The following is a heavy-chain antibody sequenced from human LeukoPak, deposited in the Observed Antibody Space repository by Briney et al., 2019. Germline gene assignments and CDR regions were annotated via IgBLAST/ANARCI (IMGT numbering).Heavy chain of an antibody. CDR2: IYYSGST. V-gene: IGHV4-30-4*01. D-gene: IGHD3-10*01. J-gene: IGHJ4*02. Sequence: SETLSLTCTVSGGSISSGDYYWSWIRQPPGKGLEWIGYIYYSGSTYYNPSLKSRVTISVDTSKNQSSLKLSSVTAAGTAVYYCARDDGFVDYWGQGTLVTVSS. CDR1: GGSISSGDYY. CDR3: ARDDGFVDY.